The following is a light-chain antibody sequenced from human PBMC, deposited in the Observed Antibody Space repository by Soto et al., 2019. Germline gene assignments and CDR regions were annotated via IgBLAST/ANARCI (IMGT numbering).Light chain of an antibody. V-gene: IGLV2-11*01. CDR1: STDVGAYRF. Sequence: QSALAQPRSVSGSPGQSVTISCTGTSTDVGAYRFVSWYQQHPGKAPKLIIHDVNKRPSGVPDRFSGSKSDNTASLAISGLQAEYEADYYCYSHAGDYIYVFGTGTKVTVL. CDR2: DVN. J-gene: IGLJ1*01. CDR3: YSHAGDYIYV.